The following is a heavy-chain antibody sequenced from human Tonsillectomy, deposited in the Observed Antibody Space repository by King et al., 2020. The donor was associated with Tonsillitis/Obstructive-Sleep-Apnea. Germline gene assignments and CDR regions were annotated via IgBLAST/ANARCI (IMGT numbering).Heavy chain of an antibody. J-gene: IGHJ3*02. CDR3: ARPIAAAGRNAFDI. CDR1: GFTFSSYW. CDR2: IKSDGSST. Sequence: VQLVESGGGLVQPGGSLRLSCAASGFTFSSYWMHWDRQVPGKGLVWVSRIKSDGSSTNTADSVKGRFTISIDNARKTLYLQMNSLRAEDTAVYYCARPIAAAGRNAFDIWGQGTMVTVSS. V-gene: IGHV3-74*01. D-gene: IGHD6-13*01.